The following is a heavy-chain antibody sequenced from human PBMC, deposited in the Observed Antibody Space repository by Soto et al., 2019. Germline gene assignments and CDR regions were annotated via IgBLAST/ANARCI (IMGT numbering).Heavy chain of an antibody. Sequence: ASVKVSCKASGYTFTGYYMHWVRQAPGQGLEWMGWINPNSGGTNYAQKFQGRVTMTRDTSISTAYMELSRLRSDDTAVYYCARDRIAMVRGPYYGLDVWGQGTKVTVSS. D-gene: IGHD3-10*01. CDR2: INPNSGGT. V-gene: IGHV1-2*02. CDR3: ARDRIAMVRGPYYGLDV. CDR1: GYTFTGYY. J-gene: IGHJ6*02.